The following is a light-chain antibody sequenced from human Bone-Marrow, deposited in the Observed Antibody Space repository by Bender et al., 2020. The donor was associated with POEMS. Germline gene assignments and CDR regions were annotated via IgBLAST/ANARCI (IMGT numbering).Light chain of an antibody. CDR1: SSDVGHYNY. Sequence: QSALTQPASVSGSPGQSITISCTGTSSDVGHYNYVSWYQQHPGKAPKLLIYDVGSRPSGVSSRFSGSKSGNTASLTISGLQAEDEADYYCSSYTTSSMRVFGGGTRLTVL. V-gene: IGLV2-14*01. CDR2: DVG. J-gene: IGLJ2*01. CDR3: SSYTTSSMRV.